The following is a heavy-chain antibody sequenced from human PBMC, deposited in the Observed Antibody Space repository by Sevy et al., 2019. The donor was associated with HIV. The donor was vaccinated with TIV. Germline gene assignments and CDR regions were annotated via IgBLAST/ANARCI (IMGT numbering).Heavy chain of an antibody. V-gene: IGHV3-21*04. CDR3: ARDFTIFGAVSGIDY. CDR2: ISDDSRYI. D-gene: IGHD3-3*01. Sequence: GGSLRLSCAASGFTFRTYSMNWVRQAPGKGLEWLSSISDDSRYINYSDSVKGRFTISRANAKNLLYLQMNNLRVEDTAIYYCARDFTIFGAVSGIDYWGQGNLVTVSS. J-gene: IGHJ4*02. CDR1: GFTFRTYS.